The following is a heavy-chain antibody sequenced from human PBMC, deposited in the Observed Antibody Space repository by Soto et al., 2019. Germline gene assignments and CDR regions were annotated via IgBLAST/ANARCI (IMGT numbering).Heavy chain of an antibody. CDR2: INPNSGGT. CDR1: GYTFTGYY. D-gene: IGHD6-13*01. CDR3: ARASESPDLSPSSSSSYDYYYGMNV. Sequence: GASVKVSCKASGYTFTGYYMHWVRQAPGQGLEWMGWINPNSGGTNYAQKFQGWVTMTRDTSISTAYMELSRLRSDDTAVYYCARASESPDLSPSSSSSYDYYYGMNVWGQGTTVTVSS. J-gene: IGHJ6*02. V-gene: IGHV1-2*04.